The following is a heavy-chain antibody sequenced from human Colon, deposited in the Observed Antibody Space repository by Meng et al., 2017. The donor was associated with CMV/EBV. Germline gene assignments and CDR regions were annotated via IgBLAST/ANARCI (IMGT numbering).Heavy chain of an antibody. D-gene: IGHD2-2*02. V-gene: IGHV4-39*07. CDR3: STYCSSTSCYTMPHAFDI. CDR1: GASISSSSYY. J-gene: IGHJ3*02. Sequence: SETLSLTCTVSGASISSSSYYWGWIRQPPGKGLEWIGSIYYSGNTYYNPSLKSRVTISVDTSKNQFSLKLSSVTAADTAVYYCSTYCSSTSCYTMPHAFDIWGQGTMVTVSS. CDR2: IYYSGNT.